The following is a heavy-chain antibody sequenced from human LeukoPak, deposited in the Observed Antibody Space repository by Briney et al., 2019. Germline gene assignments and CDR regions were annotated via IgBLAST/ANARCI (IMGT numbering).Heavy chain of an antibody. CDR2: MNPNSGNT. J-gene: IGHJ5*02. Sequence: PKASVKVSCKASGYTFTSYDINWVRQATGQGLEWMGWMNPNSGNTGYAQKFQGRVTMTRNTSISTAYMELSSLRSEDTAVYYCARVPLVLIAAVRTRNPFDPWGQGTLVTVSS. D-gene: IGHD6-25*01. CDR1: GYTFTSYD. CDR3: ARVPLVLIAAVRTRNPFDP. V-gene: IGHV1-8*02.